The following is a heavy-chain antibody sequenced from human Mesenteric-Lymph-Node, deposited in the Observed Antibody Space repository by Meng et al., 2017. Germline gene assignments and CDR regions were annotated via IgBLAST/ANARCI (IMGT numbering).Heavy chain of an antibody. Sequence: ASVKVSCKASGYTFTSYDINWVRQVTGQGLEWMGWMNPNSGNTGYAQKFQGRVTITRNTSISTAYMELSSLRSEDTAVYYCARGSEYSSSWYFYYYGMDVWGQGTTVTVSS. V-gene: IGHV1-8*03. CDR1: GYTFTSYD. D-gene: IGHD6-13*01. CDR3: ARGSEYSSSWYFYYYGMDV. CDR2: MNPNSGNT. J-gene: IGHJ6*02.